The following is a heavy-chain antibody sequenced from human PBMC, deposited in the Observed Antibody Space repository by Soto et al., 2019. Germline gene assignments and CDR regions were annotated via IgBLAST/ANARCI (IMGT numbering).Heavy chain of an antibody. J-gene: IGHJ4*02. Sequence: VKVSCKASGYTFTSYGISWVRQAPGQGLEWMGWISAYNGNTNYAQKLQGRVTMTTDTSTSTAYMELRSLRSDDTAVYYCARAAVVVAATLPDYWGQGTLVTVSS. CDR3: ARAAVVVAATLPDY. D-gene: IGHD2-15*01. V-gene: IGHV1-18*01. CDR1: GYTFTSYG. CDR2: ISAYNGNT.